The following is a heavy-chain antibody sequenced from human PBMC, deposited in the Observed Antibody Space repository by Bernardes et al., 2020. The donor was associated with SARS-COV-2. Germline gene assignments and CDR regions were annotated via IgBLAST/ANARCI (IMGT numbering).Heavy chain of an antibody. D-gene: IGHD1-26*01. J-gene: IGHJ3*02. V-gene: IGHV1-69*13. CDR2: LIPLFGTA. CDR1: GGTFSYA. CDR3: ARSGNYPDAFDI. Sequence: SVKVSCKASGGTFSYAIIWVRQAPGQGLECMGGLIPLFGTANYAQKFQGRVTITADESTSTAYMELSSLRSGDTAVYYCARSGNYPDAFDIWGQGTMVSVS.